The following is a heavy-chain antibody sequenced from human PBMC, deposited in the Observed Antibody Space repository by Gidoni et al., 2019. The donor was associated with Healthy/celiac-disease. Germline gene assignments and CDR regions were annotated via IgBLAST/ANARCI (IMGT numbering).Heavy chain of an antibody. CDR3: ASNDYGDYGGWFDP. CDR2: SYTSGST. D-gene: IGHD4-17*01. Sequence: QVQLQESGPGLVKPSQTLSLTCTVSGGSISSGSYYWSWIRQPAGKGLEWIGRSYTSGSTNYNPSLKSRVTISVDTSKNQFSLKLSSVTAADTAVYYCASNDYGDYGGWFDPWGQGTLVTVSS. J-gene: IGHJ5*02. V-gene: IGHV4-61*02. CDR1: GGSISSGSYY.